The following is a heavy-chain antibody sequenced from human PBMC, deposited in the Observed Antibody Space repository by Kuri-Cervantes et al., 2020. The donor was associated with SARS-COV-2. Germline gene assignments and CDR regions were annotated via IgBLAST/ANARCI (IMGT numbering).Heavy chain of an antibody. CDR2: ISGSGGST. Sequence: GESLKISCAASGFTFSSYAMSWVRQAPGKGLEWVSAISGSGGSTYYADSVKGRFTISRDNSKNTLYLQMNSLRAEDTAVYYCSKVSYYYYLDVWGKGTPVTVSS. V-gene: IGHV3-23*01. CDR3: SKVSYYYYLDV. CDR1: GFTFSSYA. J-gene: IGHJ6*03.